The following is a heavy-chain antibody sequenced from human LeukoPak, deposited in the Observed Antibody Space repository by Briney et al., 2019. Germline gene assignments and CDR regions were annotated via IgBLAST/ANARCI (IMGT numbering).Heavy chain of an antibody. Sequence: GGSLRLSCAASGFTFSDYYMSWIRQAPGKGLEWVSAISGSGGSTYYADSVKGRFTISRDNSKNTLYLQMNSLRAEDTAVYYCAKSHLSHYDDSSPLGYWGQGTLVTVSS. CDR3: AKSHLSHYDDSSPLGY. CDR1: GFTFSDYY. D-gene: IGHD3-22*01. CDR2: ISGSGGST. V-gene: IGHV3-23*01. J-gene: IGHJ4*02.